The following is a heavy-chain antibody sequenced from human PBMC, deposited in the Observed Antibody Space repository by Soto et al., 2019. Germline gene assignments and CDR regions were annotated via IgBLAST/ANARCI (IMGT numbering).Heavy chain of an antibody. CDR2: IWYDGTQK. D-gene: IGHD4-17*01. Sequence: QVQLEESGGGVVQPGRSLRLSCEASGFTFNTYSMHWVRQPPGKGLEWLAAIWYDGTQKYYADSVKGRFSISRDNSKKTLNLEMNRLRAEDTAVYYCARAGGTTVTGLWHFDSWGQGTLVTVSS. V-gene: IGHV3-33*01. J-gene: IGHJ4*02. CDR3: ARAGGTTVTGLWHFDS. CDR1: GFTFNTYS.